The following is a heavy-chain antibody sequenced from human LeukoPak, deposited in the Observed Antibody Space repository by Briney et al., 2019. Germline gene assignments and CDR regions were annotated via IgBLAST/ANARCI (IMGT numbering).Heavy chain of an antibody. CDR2: ISGSGGST. Sequence: QAGGSLRLSCAASGFTFSSYAMSWVRQAPGKGLEWVSAISGSGGSTYYADSVKGRFTISRDNSKNTLYLQMNGLRAEDTAVYYCATNPYYGKSAAWGQGTLVTVSS. D-gene: IGHD3-10*01. CDR3: ATNPYYGKSAA. V-gene: IGHV3-23*01. CDR1: GFTFSSYA. J-gene: IGHJ5*02.